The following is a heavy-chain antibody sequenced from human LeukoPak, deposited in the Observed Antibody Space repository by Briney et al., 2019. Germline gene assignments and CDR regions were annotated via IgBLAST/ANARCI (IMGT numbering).Heavy chain of an antibody. V-gene: IGHV5-51*01. Sequence: GESLKISCMGSGYSFTSYWIAWVRQMPGKGLEWMGVIYPGDSDTRYNPSFQGQVTISADKSISTAYLQWSSLKASDTAMYYCARRGYSREYFDYWGQGTLVTVSS. CDR3: ARRGYSREYFDY. CDR2: IYPGDSDT. D-gene: IGHD6-13*01. CDR1: GYSFTSYW. J-gene: IGHJ4*02.